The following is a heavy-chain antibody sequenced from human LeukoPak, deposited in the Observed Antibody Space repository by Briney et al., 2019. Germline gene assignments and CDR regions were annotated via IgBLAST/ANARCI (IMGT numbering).Heavy chain of an antibody. Sequence: PSETLSLTCAVCGGSFSGYYWSWIRQPPGKGLEWIGEINHSGSTNYNPSLKSRVTISVDTSKNQFSLKLSSVTAADTAVYYCARARGYSYGDFDYWGQGTLVTVSS. D-gene: IGHD5-18*01. V-gene: IGHV4-34*01. CDR2: INHSGST. J-gene: IGHJ4*02. CDR3: ARARGYSYGDFDY. CDR1: GGSFSGYY.